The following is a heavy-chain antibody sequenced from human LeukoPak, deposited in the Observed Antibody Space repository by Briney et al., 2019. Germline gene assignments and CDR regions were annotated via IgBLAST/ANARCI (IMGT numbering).Heavy chain of an antibody. Sequence: ASVKVSCKASGYTFTGYYTHWVRQAPGQGLEWMGWINPNSGGTNYAQKFQGRVTMTRDTSISTAYMELSRLRSDDTAVYYCASESIAVAGTSDYYYYYGMDVWGQGTTVTVSS. V-gene: IGHV1-2*02. CDR1: GYTFTGYY. CDR2: INPNSGGT. D-gene: IGHD6-19*01. CDR3: ASESIAVAGTSDYYYYYGMDV. J-gene: IGHJ6*02.